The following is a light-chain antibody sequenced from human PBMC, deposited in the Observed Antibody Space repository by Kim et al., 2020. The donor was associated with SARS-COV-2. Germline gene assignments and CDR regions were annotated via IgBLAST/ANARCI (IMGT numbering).Light chain of an antibody. CDR2: GAS. Sequence: EIVMTQSPATLSVSPGERAPLSCRASQSVSSDLAWYQQKPGQAPRLLIYGASTRATGIPARFSGSGSGTEFTLTISSLQSEDFALYYCQQYNNWPPYTFGQGTKLEI. V-gene: IGKV3-15*01. CDR3: QQYNNWPPYT. CDR1: QSVSSD. J-gene: IGKJ2*01.